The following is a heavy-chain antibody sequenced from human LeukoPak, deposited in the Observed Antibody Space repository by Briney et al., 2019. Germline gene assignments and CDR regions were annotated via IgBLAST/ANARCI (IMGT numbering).Heavy chain of an antibody. D-gene: IGHD3-22*01. CDR3: AKLGVVIRVILVGFHKQAYYFDS. Sequence: GGSLRLSCAVSGITLSNYGMSWVRQAPGKGLEWVAGISDSGGSTNYADSVNCRFTISRDNAKNTLYLQMNRLRAEDTSVYFCAKLGVVIRVILVGFHKQAYYFDSWGQGALVTVSS. V-gene: IGHV3-23*01. CDR1: GITLSNYG. CDR2: ISDSGGST. J-gene: IGHJ4*02.